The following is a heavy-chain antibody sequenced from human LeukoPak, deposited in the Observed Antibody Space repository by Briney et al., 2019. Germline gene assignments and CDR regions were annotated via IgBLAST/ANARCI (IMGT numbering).Heavy chain of an antibody. J-gene: IGHJ4*02. CDR3: ARAPIVVVPAAIWGNFDY. D-gene: IGHD2-2*02. V-gene: IGHV3-30-3*01. CDR2: ISYDGSNK. Sequence: GGSLRLSCAASGFTFSTYAMHWVRQAPGKGLEWVAVISYDGSNKYYADSVKGRFTISRDNSKNTLYLQMNSLRAEDTAVYYCARAPIVVVPAAIWGNFDYWGRGTLVTVSS. CDR1: GFTFSTYA.